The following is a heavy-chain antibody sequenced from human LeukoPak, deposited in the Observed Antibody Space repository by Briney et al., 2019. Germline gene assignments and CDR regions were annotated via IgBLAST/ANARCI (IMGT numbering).Heavy chain of an antibody. CDR2: NSAYNGNT. CDR3: ARVVITTSKHDAFDI. J-gene: IGHJ3*02. D-gene: IGHD3-22*01. Sequence: ASVKVSCKASGYTFTNYGISWVRQAPGQGLEWMGWNSAYNGNTNYAESLQGRVTMTTDTSTSTAYMELRSLRSDDTAVYYCARVVITTSKHDAFDIWGQGTMVTVSS. CDR1: GYTFTNYG. V-gene: IGHV1-18*01.